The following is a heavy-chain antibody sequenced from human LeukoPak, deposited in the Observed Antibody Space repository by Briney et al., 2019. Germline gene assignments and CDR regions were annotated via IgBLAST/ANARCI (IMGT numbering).Heavy chain of an antibody. V-gene: IGHV3-30*15. CDR1: GFTFRSYA. CDR2: ISDDGSRQ. Sequence: GGSLRLSCAASGFTFRSYAMHWVRQAPGKGLEWVAVISDDGSRQHFADFLEGRITISRDNSKNTVSLQMSSLRTEDTAVYFCAREQSGDGWSGFDYWGQGTLVTVSS. CDR3: AREQSGDGWSGFDY. D-gene: IGHD6-19*01. J-gene: IGHJ4*02.